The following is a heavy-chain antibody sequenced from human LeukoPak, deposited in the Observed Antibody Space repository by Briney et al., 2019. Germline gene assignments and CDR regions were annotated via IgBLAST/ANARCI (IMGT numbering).Heavy chain of an antibody. V-gene: IGHV4-34*01. Sequence: SETLSLTCAVYGGSFSGYYWSWIRQPPGKGLEWIGEINHSGSTNYNPSLKSRVTILVDTSKNQFSLKLSSVTAADTAVYYCASTVFEYSSSSGRDNWFDPWGQGTLVTVSS. CDR2: INHSGST. D-gene: IGHD6-6*01. CDR3: ASTVFEYSSSSGRDNWFDP. J-gene: IGHJ5*02. CDR1: GGSFSGYY.